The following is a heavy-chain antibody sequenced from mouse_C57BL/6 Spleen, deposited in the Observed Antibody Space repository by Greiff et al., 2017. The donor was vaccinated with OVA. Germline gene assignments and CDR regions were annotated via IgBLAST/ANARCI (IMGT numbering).Heavy chain of an antibody. D-gene: IGHD2-5*01. CDR2: FYPGSGSI. V-gene: IGHV1-62-2*01. CDR1: GYTFTEYT. Sequence: QVQLKESGAELVKPGASVKLSCKASGYTFTEYTIHWVKQRSGQGLEWIGWFYPGSGSIKYNEKFKDKATLTADKSSSTVYMELSRLTSEDSAVYFCARHEERTYYSNYHAMDYWGQGTSVTVSS. J-gene: IGHJ4*01. CDR3: ARHEERTYYSNYHAMDY.